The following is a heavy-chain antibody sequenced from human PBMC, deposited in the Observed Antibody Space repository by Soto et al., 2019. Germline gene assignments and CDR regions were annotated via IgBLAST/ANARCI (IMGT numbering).Heavy chain of an antibody. V-gene: IGHV3-30*18. Sequence: QVQLVESGGGVVQPGRSLRLSCAASGFTFSSYGMHWVRQAPGKGLEWVAVISYDGSNKYYADSVKGRFTISRDNSKNTLYLQMNSLRAEDTAVYYCANALIAAAGNQEADYWGQGTLVTVSS. D-gene: IGHD6-13*01. CDR3: ANALIAAAGNQEADY. CDR2: ISYDGSNK. CDR1: GFTFSSYG. J-gene: IGHJ4*02.